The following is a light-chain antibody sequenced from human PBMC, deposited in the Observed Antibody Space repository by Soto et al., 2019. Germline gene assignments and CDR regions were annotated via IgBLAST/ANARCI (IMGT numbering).Light chain of an antibody. V-gene: IGLV1-44*01. CDR2: SNN. CDR3: ASWDGSLNGWV. Sequence: QSVLTQPPSASGTPGQRVTISCSGSSSNIGSDTVNWYQQLPGTAPKLLIYSNNQRPSGVPDRFSGSKSGTSASLAISGLQSEDEAEYYCASWDGSLNGWVFGGGTKLTVL. CDR1: SSNIGSDT. J-gene: IGLJ3*02.